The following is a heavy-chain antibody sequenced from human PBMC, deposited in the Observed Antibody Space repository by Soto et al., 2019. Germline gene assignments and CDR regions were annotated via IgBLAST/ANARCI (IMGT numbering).Heavy chain of an antibody. CDR1: GFTFSSYA. V-gene: IGHV3-23*01. D-gene: IGHD6-13*01. CDR3: AKDQRSRIEAAGTLLDWFDP. J-gene: IGHJ5*02. Sequence: PGGSLRLSCAASGFTFSSYAMSWVRQAPGKGLEWVSAISGSGGSTYYADSVKGRFTISRDNSKNTLYLQMNSLRAEDTAVYYCAKDQRSRIEAAGTLLDWFDPWGQGTLVTVSS. CDR2: ISGSGGST.